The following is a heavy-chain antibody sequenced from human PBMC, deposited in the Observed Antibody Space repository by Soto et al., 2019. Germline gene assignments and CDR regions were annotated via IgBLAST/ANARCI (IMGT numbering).Heavy chain of an antibody. CDR2: IYSGGST. J-gene: IGHJ6*02. V-gene: IGHV3-53*01. CDR3: ARGGYENYYYGMDV. D-gene: IGHD5-12*01. CDR1: GFTVSSNY. Sequence: GESLKISCAASGFTVSSNYMSWVRQAPGKGLEWVSVIYSGGSTYYADSVKGRFTISRDNSKNTLYLQMNSLRAEDTAVYYCARGGYENYYYGMDVWGQGTTVTVSS.